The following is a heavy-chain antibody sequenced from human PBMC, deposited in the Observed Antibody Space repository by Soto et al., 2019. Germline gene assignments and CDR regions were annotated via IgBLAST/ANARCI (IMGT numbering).Heavy chain of an antibody. Sequence: GASVKVSCKASGYTFTSYGISWVRQAPGQGLEWMGWISAYNGNTNYAQKLQGRVTMTTDTSTSTAYMELRSLRSDDTAVYYCAIHLEWLLDYYYGMDVWGQGTTVTVSS. J-gene: IGHJ6*02. CDR1: GYTFTSYG. CDR3: AIHLEWLLDYYYGMDV. V-gene: IGHV1-18*01. D-gene: IGHD3-3*01. CDR2: ISAYNGNT.